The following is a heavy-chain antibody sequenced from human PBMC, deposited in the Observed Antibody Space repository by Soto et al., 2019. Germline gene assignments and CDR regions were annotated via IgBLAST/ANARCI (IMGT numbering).Heavy chain of an antibody. D-gene: IGHD3-22*01. J-gene: IGHJ6*02. CDR2: IYHSGST. CDR1: GGSISSGGYS. Sequence: PSETLSLTCAVSGGSISSGGYSWSWIRQPPGKGLEWIGYIYHSGSTYYNPSLKSRVTISVDRSKNQFSLKLSSVTAADTAVYYCARAQGYYDSSGYYSGPYYYGMDVWGQGTTVTVSS. V-gene: IGHV4-30-2*01. CDR3: ARAQGYYDSSGYYSGPYYYGMDV.